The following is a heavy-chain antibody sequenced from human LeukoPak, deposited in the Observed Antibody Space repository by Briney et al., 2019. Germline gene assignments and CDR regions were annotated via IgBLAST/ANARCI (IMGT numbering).Heavy chain of an antibody. V-gene: IGHV1-24*01. Sequence: ASVKVSCKVSGYTLTELSMHWVRQAPGKGLEWMGGFDPEDGETIYAQKFQGRVTMTEDTSTDTAYMELSSLRSEDTAVYYCAGITFYSPNFDYWGQGTLVTVSS. CDR1: GYTLTELS. CDR3: AGITFYSPNFDY. J-gene: IGHJ4*02. CDR2: FDPEDGET. D-gene: IGHD3-16*01.